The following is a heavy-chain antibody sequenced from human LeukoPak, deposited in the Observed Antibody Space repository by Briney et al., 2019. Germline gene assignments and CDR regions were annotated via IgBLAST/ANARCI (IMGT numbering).Heavy chain of an antibody. Sequence: GGSLRLSCAASGFTFSSYGMSWVRQAPGKGLEWVANIKTDGSEKYYVDSVKGRFTISRDNAKNSLYLQMNSLRAEDTAVYYCATYSSLNAREFQYWGQGTLVTVSS. CDR2: IKTDGSEK. CDR3: ATYSSLNAREFQY. J-gene: IGHJ1*01. CDR1: GFTFSSYG. D-gene: IGHD3-22*01. V-gene: IGHV3-7*01.